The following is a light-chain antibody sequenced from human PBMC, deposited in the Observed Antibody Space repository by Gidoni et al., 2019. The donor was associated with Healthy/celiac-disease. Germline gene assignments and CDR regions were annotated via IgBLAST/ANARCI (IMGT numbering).Light chain of an antibody. V-gene: IGLV3-1*01. CDR3: QAWDSSTVV. Sequence: SYELTQPPSVSVSPGQTASITCSVDKLGDKYACWYQQKPGQSPVLVIYQDSKRPSGIPERLSGSNSGNTATLTISGTQAMDEADYYCQAWDSSTVVFGGGTKLTVL. CDR1: KLGDKY. CDR2: QDS. J-gene: IGLJ2*01.